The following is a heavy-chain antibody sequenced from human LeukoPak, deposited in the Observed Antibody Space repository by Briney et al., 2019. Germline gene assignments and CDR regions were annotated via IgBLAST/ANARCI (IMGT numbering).Heavy chain of an antibody. Sequence: SETLSLTCTVSGGSISSYYWSWIRQPPGKGLEWIAYISDIGSTNYNPSLKSRVTISLDTSKNQFSLKLSSVTAADTAVYYCAGHHPRNTVDFWGQGTLVTVPS. D-gene: IGHD2/OR15-2a*01. CDR1: GGSISSYY. J-gene: IGHJ4*02. CDR3: AGHHPRNTVDF. CDR2: ISDIGST. V-gene: IGHV4-59*08.